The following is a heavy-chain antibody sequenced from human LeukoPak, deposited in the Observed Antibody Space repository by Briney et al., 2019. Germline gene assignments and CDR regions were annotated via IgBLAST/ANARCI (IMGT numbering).Heavy chain of an antibody. CDR3: ASYTGYSSGWLDY. Sequence: GESLKISCKGFGYXFTRYWIGWVRQMPGKGLEWKGIIYPGDSDTRYSPSFQGQVTISADKSISTAYLQWSSLNASDTAMYYCASYTGYSSGWLDYWGQGTLVTVSS. V-gene: IGHV5-51*01. J-gene: IGHJ4*02. CDR2: IYPGDSDT. CDR1: GYXFTRYW. D-gene: IGHD6-19*01.